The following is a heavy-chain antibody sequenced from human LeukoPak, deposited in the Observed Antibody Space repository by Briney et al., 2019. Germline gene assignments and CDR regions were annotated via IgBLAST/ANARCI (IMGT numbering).Heavy chain of an antibody. Sequence: KTSETLSLTCTVSGGSVYSGSYYWSWIRQPPGKGLEWIGYIYYSGTTNYNPSLKSRVTISLDTSKNQFSLKLSSVTAADTAVYYCAREPLASPADYWGQGTLVTVSS. CDR1: GGSVYSGSYY. V-gene: IGHV4-61*01. CDR3: AREPLASPADY. J-gene: IGHJ4*02. D-gene: IGHD2-15*01. CDR2: IYYSGTT.